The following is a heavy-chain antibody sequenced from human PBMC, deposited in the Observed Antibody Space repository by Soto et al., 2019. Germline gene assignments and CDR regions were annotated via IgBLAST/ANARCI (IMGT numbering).Heavy chain of an antibody. Sequence: QVQLQESGPGLVKPSETLSLTCTVSGGSISSYYWSWIRQPPGKGLECIGYIYYSGSTNYNPSLMSRATISVDTSKNQFPLKLSSVTAADTAVYYCARGYGDYVLDYWGQGTLVTVSS. CDR2: IYYSGST. CDR3: ARGYGDYVLDY. D-gene: IGHD4-17*01. CDR1: GGSISSYY. V-gene: IGHV4-59*08. J-gene: IGHJ4*02.